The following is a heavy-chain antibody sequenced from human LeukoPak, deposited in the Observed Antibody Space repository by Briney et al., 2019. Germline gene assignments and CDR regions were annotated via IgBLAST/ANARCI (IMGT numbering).Heavy chain of an antibody. J-gene: IGHJ1*01. CDR2: IRGSGSGT. Sequence: GGSLRLSCAASGFTFSSYAMSWVRQAPGKGLEWVSGIRGSGSGTYYADSVRGRFPISRDISKSTLFLQMNSLRAEDTAVYYCAKDLAVTTVGYFQNWGQGTLVT. CDR3: AKDLAVTTVGYFQN. CDR1: GFTFSSYA. V-gene: IGHV3-23*01. D-gene: IGHD4-17*01.